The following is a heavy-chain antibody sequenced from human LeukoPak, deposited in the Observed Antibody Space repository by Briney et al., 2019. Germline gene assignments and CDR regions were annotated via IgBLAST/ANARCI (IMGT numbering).Heavy chain of an antibody. D-gene: IGHD3-22*01. CDR3: ARDFHSSGYYHYFHY. V-gene: IGHV1-18*01. CDR2: ISGYNGNT. Sequence: EASVKVSCKASGYTFTSYGISWVRQAPGQALEWMGWISGYNGNTNYAQKLQGRVTMTTDTSTSTAYMELRSLRSDDTAVYYCARDFHSSGYYHYFHYWGQGTLVTVSS. CDR1: GYTFTSYG. J-gene: IGHJ4*02.